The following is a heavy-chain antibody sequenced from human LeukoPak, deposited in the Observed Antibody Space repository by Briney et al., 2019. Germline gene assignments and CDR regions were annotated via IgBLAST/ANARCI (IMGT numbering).Heavy chain of an antibody. V-gene: IGHV1-46*01. CDR3: ARDFKYSYGYFGAFDI. J-gene: IGHJ3*02. D-gene: IGHD5-18*01. Sequence: ASVKVSCKASGYTFTSYYMHWVRQAPGQGLEWMGIINPSGGSTSYAQKFQGRVTMTRDMSTSTVYMELSSLRSEDTAVYYCARDFKYSYGYFGAFDIWGQGTMVTVSS. CDR1: GYTFTSYY. CDR2: INPSGGST.